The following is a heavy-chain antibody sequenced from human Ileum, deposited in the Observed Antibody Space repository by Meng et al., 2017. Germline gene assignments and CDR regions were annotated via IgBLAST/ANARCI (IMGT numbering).Heavy chain of an antibody. CDR2: AANSFDPSP. CDR1: GGPVSSAAYQ. Sequence: VQLQRSGPGLGRRSETLSLMCTVSGGPVSSAAYQWGWIRQPPGKGLEWIGYAANSFDPSPNYNPSLKSRVTISLDTPKNQFSLKLTSVTAADTAVYYCARDYWGSLDYWGQGILVTVSS. J-gene: IGHJ4*02. V-gene: IGHV4-61*08. D-gene: IGHD7-27*01. CDR3: ARDYWGSLDY.